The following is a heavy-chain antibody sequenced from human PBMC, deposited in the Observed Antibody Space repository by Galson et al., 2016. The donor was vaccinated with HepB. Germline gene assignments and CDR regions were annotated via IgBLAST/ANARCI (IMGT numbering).Heavy chain of an antibody. J-gene: IGHJ2*01. CDR3: AREYCGRTSLCSGGFFFDL. CDR1: GFTFSGSD. Sequence: SLRLSCAASGFTFSGSDFHWVRQLTGGRLEWVSAIGVAGDTYYADSVMGRFTISRDNAKNSFSLQMNSLRAGDMAVYYCAREYCGRTSLCSGGFFFDLWGRGTLVTVSS. V-gene: IGHV3-13*04. D-gene: IGHD3-10*02. CDR2: IGVAGDT.